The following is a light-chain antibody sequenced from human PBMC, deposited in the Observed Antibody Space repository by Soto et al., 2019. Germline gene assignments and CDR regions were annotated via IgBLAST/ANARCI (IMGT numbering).Light chain of an antibody. CDR3: QEYNSHSRYT. J-gene: IGKJ2*01. V-gene: IGKV1-5*03. CDR1: QSISSW. Sequence: DIQMTQSPSTLSASVGDRVTITCRASQSISSWLVWYQQKPGKAPKLLIYTASSLDSGVPSRFSGSGSGTEFTLTISSLQPDDFATYYCQEYNSHSRYTFGQGTKLEIK. CDR2: TAS.